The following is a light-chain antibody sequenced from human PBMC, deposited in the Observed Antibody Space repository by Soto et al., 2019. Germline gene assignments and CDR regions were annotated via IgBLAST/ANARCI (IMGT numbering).Light chain of an antibody. V-gene: IGKV3-11*01. J-gene: IGKJ1*01. Sequence: ENGFTQSPSTLSLSPGERATLSCRASQSVSSYLAWYQQKPGQAPRLLIYDASNRATGIPARFSGSGSGTDFTLTISSLEPEDFAVYYCQQRSNWPGTFGQGTKVDI. CDR2: DAS. CDR3: QQRSNWPGT. CDR1: QSVSSY.